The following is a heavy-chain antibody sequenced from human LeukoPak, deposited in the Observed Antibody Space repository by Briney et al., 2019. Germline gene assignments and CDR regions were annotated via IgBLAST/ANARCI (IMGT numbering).Heavy chain of an antibody. J-gene: IGHJ4*02. Sequence: SVKVSCKVSGYTLTELSMHWVRQAPGKGLEWMGRIIPILGIANYAQKFQGRVTITADKSTSTAYMELSSLRSEDTAVYYCARDTGGPRGLYYFDYWGQGTLVTVSS. CDR1: GYTLTELS. CDR3: ARDTGGPRGLYYFDY. CDR2: IIPILGIA. V-gene: IGHV1-69*04. D-gene: IGHD4-23*01.